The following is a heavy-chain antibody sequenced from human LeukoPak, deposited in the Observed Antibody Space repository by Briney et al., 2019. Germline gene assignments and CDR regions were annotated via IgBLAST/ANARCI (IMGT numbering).Heavy chain of an antibody. V-gene: IGHV5-51*01. CDR3: ARRHYYYDRSGFYYYFDT. CDR1: EYSFTSYW. CDR2: IQPGNPEI. J-gene: IGHJ4*02. D-gene: IGHD3-22*01. Sequence: GESLKISCKASEYSFTSYWIGWVRQMPGKGLEWVGNIQPGNPEIRYSPSFQGQVTLSADKSISTAYLQWSSLKASDTAMYYCARRHYYYDRSGFYYYFDTWGQRTQVTVTS.